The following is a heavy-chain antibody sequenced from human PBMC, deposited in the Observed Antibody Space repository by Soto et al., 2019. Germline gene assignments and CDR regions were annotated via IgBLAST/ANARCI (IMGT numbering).Heavy chain of an antibody. Sequence: GESLKISCKGSGYDFASYWIGWVRQMPGKGLEYMAIIYPGDSDAKYSPSFQGHVSISADKSANSTSLQWRSLRASDSAMYFCARTGWKLTTKNPFDIWGQGTLVTVSS. CDR2: IYPGDSDA. J-gene: IGHJ5*02. D-gene: IGHD4-4*01. CDR3: ARTGWKLTTKNPFDI. V-gene: IGHV5-51*01. CDR1: GYDFASYW.